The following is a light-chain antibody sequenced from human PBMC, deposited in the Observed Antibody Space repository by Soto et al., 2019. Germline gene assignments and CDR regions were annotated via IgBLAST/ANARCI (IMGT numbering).Light chain of an antibody. CDR2: DAS. CDR1: QSINTY. V-gene: IGKV3-15*01. CDR3: QQYDNLPLT. J-gene: IGKJ3*01. Sequence: EIVLTQSPATLSLSPGERATLSCRASQSINTYLAWYQQKPGQAPRLLIYDASSRATGVPARFSGSGSGTEFTLTINSLQSEDFAVYFCQQYDNLPLTFGPGTKVDIK.